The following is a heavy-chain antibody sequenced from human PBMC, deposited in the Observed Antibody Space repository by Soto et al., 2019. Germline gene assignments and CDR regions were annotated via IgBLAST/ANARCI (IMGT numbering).Heavy chain of an antibody. CDR1: GGSVSSGGYY. Sequence: SETLSLTCTVSGGSVSSGGYYWSWIRQHPGTGLEWIGYIYYSGTTYFNPSLKSRASISLDTSKNEFSLKLDSVTPADTAVYYCARVRGTAGKRYFDYWGPGTLVTVSS. J-gene: IGHJ4*02. CDR3: ARVRGTAGKRYFDY. D-gene: IGHD6-13*01. CDR2: IYYSGTT. V-gene: IGHV4-31*03.